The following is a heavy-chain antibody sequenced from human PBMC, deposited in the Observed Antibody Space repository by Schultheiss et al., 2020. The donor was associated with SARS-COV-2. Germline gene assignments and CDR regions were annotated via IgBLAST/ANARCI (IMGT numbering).Heavy chain of an antibody. Sequence: SQTLSLTCSVSGGSLRNYYWTWIRQSPEKGMEWIGYIYHSGSTNYNPSLKSRVAMSVDMSKSHFSLKLSSVTAADTAVYYCARGVVVRSMDVWGQGTTVTVSS. CDR3: ARGVVVRSMDV. CDR2: IYHSGST. D-gene: IGHD2-2*01. CDR1: GGSLRNYY. V-gene: IGHV4-59*01. J-gene: IGHJ6*02.